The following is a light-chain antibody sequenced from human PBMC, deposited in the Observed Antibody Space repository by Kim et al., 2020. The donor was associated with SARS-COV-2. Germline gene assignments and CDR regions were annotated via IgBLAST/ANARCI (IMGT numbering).Light chain of an antibody. CDR2: GNS. Sequence: RVTISCTGSSSNIGAGYDVHWYQQLPGTAPKLLIYGNSNRPSGVPDRFSGSKSRTSASLAITGLQAEDEADYYCQSYDSSLSGSGVFGTGTKVTVL. J-gene: IGLJ1*01. CDR3: QSYDSSLSGSGV. V-gene: IGLV1-40*01. CDR1: SSNIGAGYD.